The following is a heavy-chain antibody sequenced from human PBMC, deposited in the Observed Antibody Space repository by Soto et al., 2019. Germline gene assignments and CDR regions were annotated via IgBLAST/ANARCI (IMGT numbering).Heavy chain of an antibody. Sequence: QVQLLQSGAEVKEPGASVRISCKTSGYIFTNYYIHWVRQAPGQGLEWMGIVNPFGGSTYYTQKFQGRVSMTKDTSTNTAYRELSSLGSEDTAVYYCARLSIVIRALDVWGQGTEVIVSS. J-gene: IGHJ3*01. D-gene: IGHD3-16*02. CDR3: ARLSIVIRALDV. V-gene: IGHV1-46*01. CDR1: GYIFTNYY. CDR2: VNPFGGST.